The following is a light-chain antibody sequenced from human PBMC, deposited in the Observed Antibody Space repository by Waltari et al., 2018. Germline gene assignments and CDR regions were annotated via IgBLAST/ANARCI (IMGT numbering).Light chain of an antibody. CDR1: SSNIGAGYD. CDR3: QSYDSSLSGVL. CDR2: GNN. J-gene: IGLJ2*01. Sequence: QSVLTQPPSVSGAPGQRITISCTGTSSNIGAGYDVHWYLQLPGTAPKLLILGNNNRPSGGPDRFSASKSDTSASLAITGLQAEDEADYYCQSYDSSLSGVLFGGGTKLTVL. V-gene: IGLV1-40*01.